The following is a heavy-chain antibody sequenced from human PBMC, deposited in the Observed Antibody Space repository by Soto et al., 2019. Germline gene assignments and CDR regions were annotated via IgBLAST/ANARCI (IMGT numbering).Heavy chain of an antibody. CDR2: IWYDGSNK. Sequence: LSLTCAASGFTFSSYGMHWVRQAPGKGLEWVAVIWYDGSNKYYADSVKGRFTISRDNSKNTLYLQMNSLRAEDTAVYYCARVGEKYSGYDFVDYWGQGTLVTVSS. J-gene: IGHJ4*02. CDR1: GFTFSSYG. V-gene: IGHV3-33*01. CDR3: ARVGEKYSGYDFVDY. D-gene: IGHD5-12*01.